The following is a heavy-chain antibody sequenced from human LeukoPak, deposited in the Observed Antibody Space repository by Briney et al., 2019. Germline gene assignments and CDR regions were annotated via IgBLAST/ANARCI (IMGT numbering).Heavy chain of an antibody. CDR2: ISGSGGST. Sequence: PGGSLRLSCAASGFTFSSYAMSWVRQAPGKGLEWVSAISGSGGSTYYADSVKGRFTISRDNSKNTLYLQMNSLRAEDTAVYYCARSITMIVVVIRGRGYYFDYWGQGTLVTVSS. CDR1: GFTFSSYA. J-gene: IGHJ4*02. D-gene: IGHD3-22*01. CDR3: ARSITMIVVVIRGRGYYFDY. V-gene: IGHV3-23*01.